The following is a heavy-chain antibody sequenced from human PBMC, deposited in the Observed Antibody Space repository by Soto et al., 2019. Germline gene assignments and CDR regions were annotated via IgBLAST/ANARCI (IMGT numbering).Heavy chain of an antibody. D-gene: IGHD3-10*01. J-gene: IGHJ6*02. V-gene: IGHV1-8*01. Sequence: ASVKVSCKASGYTFTSYDINWVRQATGQGLEWMGWMNPNSGNTGYAQKFQGRVTVTRNTSISTAYMELSSLRSEDTAVYYCARGIWFGEFLAYGMDVWGQGTTVTVSS. CDR3: ARGIWFGEFLAYGMDV. CDR2: MNPNSGNT. CDR1: GYTFTSYD.